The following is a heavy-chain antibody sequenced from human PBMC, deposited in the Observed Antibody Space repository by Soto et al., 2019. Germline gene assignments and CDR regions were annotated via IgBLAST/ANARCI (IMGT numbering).Heavy chain of an antibody. Sequence: PGGSLRLSCAASGFTFSSYAMSWVRQAPGKGLEWVSAISGSGGSTYYADSVKGRFTISRDNSKSTLYLQMNSLRAEDTAVYYCATDFLLRFLEWLNSYYMDVWGKGTTVTVSS. J-gene: IGHJ6*03. CDR3: ATDFLLRFLEWLNSYYMDV. V-gene: IGHV3-23*01. D-gene: IGHD3-3*01. CDR1: GFTFSSYA. CDR2: ISGSGGST.